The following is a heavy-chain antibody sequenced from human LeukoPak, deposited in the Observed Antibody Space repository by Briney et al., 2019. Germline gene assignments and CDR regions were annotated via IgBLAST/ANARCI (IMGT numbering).Heavy chain of an antibody. Sequence: GGSLRLSCAASGFTFSSYAMSWVRQAPGKGLEWVSAISTSGGSTYYSDSVKGRFTISRANSKNTLYLRMNSLRAEDTAVYYCAKEYGSGSYYYDYWGQGTLVTVSS. V-gene: IGHV3-23*01. CDR1: GFTFSSYA. CDR2: ISTSGGST. D-gene: IGHD3-10*01. J-gene: IGHJ4*02. CDR3: AKEYGSGSYYYDY.